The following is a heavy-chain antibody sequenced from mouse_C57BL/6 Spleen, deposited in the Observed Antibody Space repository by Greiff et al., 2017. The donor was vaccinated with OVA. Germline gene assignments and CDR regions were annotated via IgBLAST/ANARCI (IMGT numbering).Heavy chain of an antibody. CDR3: ARASTGTDY. V-gene: IGHV5-17*01. Sequence: DVKLVESGGGLVKPGGSLKLSCAASGFTFSDYGMHWVRQAPEKGLEWVAYISSGSSTIYYADTVKGRFTISRDNAKNTLFLQMTSLRSEDTAMYYCARASTGTDYWGQGTTLTVSS. J-gene: IGHJ2*01. CDR2: ISSGSSTI. CDR1: GFTFSDYG. D-gene: IGHD4-1*02.